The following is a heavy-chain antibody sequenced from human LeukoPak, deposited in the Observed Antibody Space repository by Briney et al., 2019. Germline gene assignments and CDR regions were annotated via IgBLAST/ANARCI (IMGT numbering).Heavy chain of an antibody. CDR2: IRYSGST. V-gene: IGHV4-31*03. D-gene: IGHD3-22*01. Sequence: TPSETLSLTCTVSGASITSGNYYWSWIRQHPGKGLEWIGYIRYSGSTYHNPSLKSRLAISVDTSRNQFSLDLSSVTAADTAVYHCARGFYYDNYMDVWGNGTTVTVSS. CDR3: ARGFYYDNYMDV. CDR1: GASITSGNYY. J-gene: IGHJ6*03.